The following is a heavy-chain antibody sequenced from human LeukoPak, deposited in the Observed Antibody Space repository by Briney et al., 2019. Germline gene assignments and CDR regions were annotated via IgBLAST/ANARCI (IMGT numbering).Heavy chain of an antibody. D-gene: IGHD2-2*01. CDR3: ARELFVVVPAAIGGSGTNFDY. Sequence: GGSLRLSCAASGFTFDDYGMSWVRQAPGKGLEWVSGINWNGGSTGYADSVKGRFTISRDNAKNSLYLQMNSLRAEDTALYYCARELFVVVPAAIGGSGTNFDYWGQGTLVTVSS. CDR2: INWNGGST. V-gene: IGHV3-20*04. CDR1: GFTFDDYG. J-gene: IGHJ4*02.